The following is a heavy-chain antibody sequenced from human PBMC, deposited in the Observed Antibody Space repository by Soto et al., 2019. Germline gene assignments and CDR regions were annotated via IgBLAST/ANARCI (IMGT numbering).Heavy chain of an antibody. CDR3: ARDSGSYSRSWFDP. CDR2: ISSSGSTI. J-gene: IGHJ5*02. V-gene: IGHV3-48*03. D-gene: IGHD1-26*01. Sequence: PGGSLRLSCAASGVTFSSYEMNWVRQAPGKGLEWVSYISSSGSTIYYADSVKSRFTISRDNAKNSLYLQMNSLRAEDTAVYYCARDSGSYSRSWFDPWGQGTLVTVSS. CDR1: GVTFSSYE.